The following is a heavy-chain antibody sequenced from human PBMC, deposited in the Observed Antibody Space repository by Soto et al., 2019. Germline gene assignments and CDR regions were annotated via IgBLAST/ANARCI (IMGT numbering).Heavy chain of an antibody. V-gene: IGHV3-30-3*01. J-gene: IGHJ4*02. CDR1: GFTFSSCA. CDR2: ISYDGSNK. CDR3: ARDKRDLRFLEWSYYFDY. D-gene: IGHD3-3*01. Sequence: QVQLVESGGGVVQPGRSLRLSCAASGFTFSSCAMHWVRQAPGKGLEWVALISYDGSNKDYADSVKGRFTISRDNSKNTLYLQMNSLRAEDTAVYYCARDKRDLRFLEWSYYFDYWGQGPLVTVSS.